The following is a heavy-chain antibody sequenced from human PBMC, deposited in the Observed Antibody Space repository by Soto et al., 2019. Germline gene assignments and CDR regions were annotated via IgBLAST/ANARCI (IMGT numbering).Heavy chain of an antibody. CDR3: ARERPDGSRLDP. D-gene: IGHD6-13*01. CDR1: GGSISSYY. CDR2: IYYSGST. V-gene: IGHV4-59*12. J-gene: IGHJ5*02. Sequence: SETLSLTCTVSGGSISSYYWSWIRQPPGKGLEWIGYIYYSGSTNYNPSLKSRVTISVDTSKNQFSLKLSSATAADTAVYYCARERPDGSRLDPWGQGTLVTVSS.